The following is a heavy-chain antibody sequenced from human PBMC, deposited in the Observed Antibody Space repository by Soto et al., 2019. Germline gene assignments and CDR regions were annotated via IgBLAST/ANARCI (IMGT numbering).Heavy chain of an antibody. CDR1: GFTFSSYG. Sequence: QVQLVESGGGVVQPGRSLRLSCAASGFTFSSYGMHWVRQAPGKGLEWGAVIWYDGSNKYYAASVKGRFTISRDNSKNTLYLQMNSLRAEDTAVYYCARPYSSGWYYFDYWGQGTLVTVSS. V-gene: IGHV3-33*01. CDR3: ARPYSSGWYYFDY. J-gene: IGHJ4*02. D-gene: IGHD6-19*01. CDR2: IWYDGSNK.